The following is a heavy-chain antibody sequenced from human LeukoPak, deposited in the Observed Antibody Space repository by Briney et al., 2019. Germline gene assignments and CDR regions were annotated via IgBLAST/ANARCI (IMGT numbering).Heavy chain of an antibody. CDR1: GFTFSSYA. CDR2: ISGSGSSI. J-gene: IGHJ4*02. Sequence: AGGSLRLSCAASGFTFSSYAMSWVRQAPGKGLEWVSGISGSGSSIYSADSVKGRFTISRDNSKNTLNLQMNSLRVEDTAVYYCVKDLKIIVGSYSCFDYWAQGTLVTVSS. D-gene: IGHD1-26*01. CDR3: VKDLKIIVGSYSCFDY. V-gene: IGHV3-23*01.